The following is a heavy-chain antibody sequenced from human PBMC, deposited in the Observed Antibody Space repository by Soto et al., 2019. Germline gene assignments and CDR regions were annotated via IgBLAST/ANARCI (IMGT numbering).Heavy chain of an antibody. D-gene: IGHD6-19*01. CDR1: GGSISSYY. J-gene: IGHJ4*02. CDR2: IYYSGST. V-gene: IGHV4-59*01. Sequence: SETLSLTCTVSGGSISSYYWSWIRQPPGKGLEWIGYIYYSGSTNYNPPLKSRVTISVNTSKNQFSLKLSSVTAAATAVYYCARGYSSGWDVDYWGQGTLVTVSS. CDR3: ARGYSSGWDVDY.